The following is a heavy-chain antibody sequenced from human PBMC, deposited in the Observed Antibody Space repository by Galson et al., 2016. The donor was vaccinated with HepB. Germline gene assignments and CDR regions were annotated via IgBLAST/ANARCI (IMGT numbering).Heavy chain of an antibody. V-gene: IGHV3-48*03. CDR1: GFTFSRYP. CDR3: AREPVRLDDLLTGPPKNPDY. D-gene: IGHD3-9*01. J-gene: IGHJ4*02. Sequence: SLRLSSAAYGFTFSRYPMNWVRQGPGNGLEWVSYIRRNGTTIYYADSVKGRFTISRDNATNSLYLQMNSLRAEDTAVYYCAREPVRLDDLLTGPPKNPDYWGQGTLVTVSS. CDR2: IRRNGTTI.